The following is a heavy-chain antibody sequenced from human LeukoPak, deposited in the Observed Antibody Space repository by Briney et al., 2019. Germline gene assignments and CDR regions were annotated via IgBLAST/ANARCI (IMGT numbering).Heavy chain of an antibody. CDR1: GGSFSGYY. V-gene: IGHV4-34*10. CDR3: ARYRYSGYDDAFDV. D-gene: IGHD5-12*01. Sequence: PSETLSLTCAGYGGSFSGYYWTWIRQRPGKGLEWIGEIDHTGRTNYNPSLKSRVIMSVDMPNNQVSLKLSSVTAADTVVYYCARYRYSGYDDAFDVWGQGTMVTVSS. J-gene: IGHJ3*01. CDR2: IDHTGRT.